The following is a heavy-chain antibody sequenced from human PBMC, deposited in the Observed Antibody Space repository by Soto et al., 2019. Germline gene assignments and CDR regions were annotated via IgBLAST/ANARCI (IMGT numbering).Heavy chain of an antibody. D-gene: IGHD3-10*01. V-gene: IGHV4-31*03. Sequence: QVQLQESGPGLVKPSQTLSLTCTVSGGSISSGGYYWSWIRQHPGKGLEWIGYIYYSGSTYYNPSPQSRVTISVDTSKNQFSLKLSSVNAADTAVYYCARDTLTMATNPLYYYYGMDVWGQGTTVTVSS. CDR1: GGSISSGGYY. J-gene: IGHJ6*02. CDR2: IYYSGST. CDR3: ARDTLTMATNPLYYYYGMDV.